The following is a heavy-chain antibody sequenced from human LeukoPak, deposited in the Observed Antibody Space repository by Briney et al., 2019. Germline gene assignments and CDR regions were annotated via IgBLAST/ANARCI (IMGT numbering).Heavy chain of an antibody. CDR3: ARGLGVPGVYPDLRF. CDR2: MNPNSGNT. V-gene: IGHV1-8*01. D-gene: IGHD2-2*01. J-gene: IGHJ4*02. CDR1: AYTFTSYD. Sequence: ASVKVSCKASAYTFTSYDINWVRQATGQGLEWMGWMNPNSGNTGYAQKFQGRVTMTRDTSISTAYMELSSLRSEDTAVYYCARGLGVPGVYPDLRFWGQGTLVTVSS.